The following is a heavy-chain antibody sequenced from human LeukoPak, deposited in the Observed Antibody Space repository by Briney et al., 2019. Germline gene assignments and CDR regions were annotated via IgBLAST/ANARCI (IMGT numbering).Heavy chain of an antibody. V-gene: IGHV4-39*01. CDR3: ARSPIVPTYLFDY. CDR2: IDYSGST. J-gene: IGHJ4*02. D-gene: IGHD2-2*01. Sequence: SETLSLTCTVSGFSISSSSYYWGWIRQPPGKGLVWIGRIDYSGSTYYNPSLKSRVTISVDTSKNQFSLKLSSVTAADTAVYYCARSPIVPTYLFDYWGQGTLVTVSS. CDR1: GFSISSSSYY.